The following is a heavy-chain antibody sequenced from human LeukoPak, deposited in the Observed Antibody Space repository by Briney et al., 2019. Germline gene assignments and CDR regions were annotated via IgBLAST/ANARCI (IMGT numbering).Heavy chain of an antibody. D-gene: IGHD6-13*01. J-gene: IGHJ4*02. CDR3: AKGSSSWYKATDY. Sequence: PGGSLRLSCAASGFTFSSYGMHWVRQAPGKGLEWVAVISYDGSNKYYADSVKGRFTISRDNSKNTLYLQMNSLRAEDTAVYYCAKGSSSWYKATDYWGQGTLVTVSS. CDR2: ISYDGSNK. V-gene: IGHV3-30*18. CDR1: GFTFSSYG.